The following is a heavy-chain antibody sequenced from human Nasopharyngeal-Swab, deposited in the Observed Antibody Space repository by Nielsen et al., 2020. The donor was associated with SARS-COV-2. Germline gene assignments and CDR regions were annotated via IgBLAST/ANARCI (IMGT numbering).Heavy chain of an antibody. D-gene: IGHD3-10*01. CDR1: GFTFSSYA. CDR2: VSGSGGTT. Sequence: GGSLRLSCAASGFTFSSYAMTWIRQAPGKGLEWVSGVSGSGGTTKYADSVKGRFTISRDNSKNKLYLQMHSLRAEDTAVYYCARFGSGTPGYMDVWGKGTTVTVSS. CDR3: ARFGSGTPGYMDV. J-gene: IGHJ6*03. V-gene: IGHV3-23*01.